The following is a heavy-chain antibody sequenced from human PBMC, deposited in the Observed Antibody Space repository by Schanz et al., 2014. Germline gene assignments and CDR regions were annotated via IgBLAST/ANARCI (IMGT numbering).Heavy chain of an antibody. CDR1: GFTFNYAW. D-gene: IGHD3-10*01. CDR3: PTPDYYGSGSYSHAFDI. V-gene: IGHV3-15*01. J-gene: IGHJ3*02. Sequence: EVQLVESGGGLVKPGGSLRLSCAASGFTFNYAWMNWVRQAPGKGLEWVARIKSESDGGTTDYAAPVQGRFTISRDDSKSTLYLQMNRLKTEDTAVYYCPTPDYYGSGSYSHAFDIWGPGTKVTVPS. CDR2: IKSESDGGTT.